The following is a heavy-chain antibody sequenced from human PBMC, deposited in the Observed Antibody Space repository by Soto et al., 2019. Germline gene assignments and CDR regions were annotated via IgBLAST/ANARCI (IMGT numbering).Heavy chain of an antibody. D-gene: IGHD4-17*01. CDR2: ITGSGVGT. Sequence: GGSLRLSCADSEFTFSTYAMTWVRQAPGAGLEWVSSITGSGVGTSYADPVKGRFTVSRDNSKDTLFLQMISLRVEDTAVYYCTRDPNGDHIGAFDFWGQGIMVTVSS. CDR1: EFTFSTYA. CDR3: TRDPNGDHIGAFDF. V-gene: IGHV3-23*01. J-gene: IGHJ3*01.